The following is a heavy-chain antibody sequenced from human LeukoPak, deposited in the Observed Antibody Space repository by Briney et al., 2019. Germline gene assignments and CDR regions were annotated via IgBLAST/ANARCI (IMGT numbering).Heavy chain of an antibody. J-gene: IGHJ4*02. CDR2: ISYDGINK. CDR1: GFTFNSYS. Sequence: PGRSLRLSCAASGFTFNSYSMYWVRQAPGKGLEWVAVISYDGINKYYPDSVKGRFPISRDNSKNTLHLQMNSLRVEDAAVYYCAKSFYDRGGYYGIIDYWRQGTLVTVSS. D-gene: IGHD3-22*01. V-gene: IGHV3-30*18. CDR3: AKSFYDRGGYYGIIDY.